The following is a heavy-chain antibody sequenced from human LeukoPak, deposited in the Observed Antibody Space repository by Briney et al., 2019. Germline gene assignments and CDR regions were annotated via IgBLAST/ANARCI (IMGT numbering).Heavy chain of an antibody. CDR1: GGSISSYY. J-gene: IGHJ4*02. Sequence: PSETLSLTCTVSGGSISSYYWSWIRQPPGKGLEWIGYIYYSGSTNYNPSLKSRVIISVDTSKNQFSLKLSSVTAADTAVYYCASTYCSGGSCYWALDYWGQGTLVTVSS. CDR2: IYYSGST. D-gene: IGHD2-15*01. CDR3: ASTYCSGGSCYWALDY. V-gene: IGHV4-59*12.